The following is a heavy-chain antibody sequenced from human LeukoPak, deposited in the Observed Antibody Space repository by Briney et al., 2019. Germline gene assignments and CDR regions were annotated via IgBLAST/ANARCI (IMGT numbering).Heavy chain of an antibody. Sequence: GGSLRLSCAASGFTFSSYEMNWVRQAPGKGLGWASYTSSSGSTIYYADSVKGRFTISRDNAKNSLYPQMNSLRAEDTAVYYCARNDDYSNYIDYWGQGTLVTVSS. J-gene: IGHJ4*02. CDR2: TSSSGSTI. D-gene: IGHD4-11*01. CDR1: GFTFSSYE. V-gene: IGHV3-48*03. CDR3: ARNDDYSNYIDY.